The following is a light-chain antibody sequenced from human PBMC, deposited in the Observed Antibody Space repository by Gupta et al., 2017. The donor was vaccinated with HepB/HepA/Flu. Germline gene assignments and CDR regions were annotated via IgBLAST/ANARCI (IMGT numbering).Light chain of an antibody. V-gene: IGKV1-9*01. CDR2: AAS. CDR1: QGISSY. CDR3: QQLNSYPLT. J-gene: IGKJ4*01. Sequence: IQSTHSSSFLFASVGDRFTVICRETQGISSYLVWYQQTPVKVTKLLIYAASTLQGGGPSRFTGGRSVTAFTITISSLQPEDFATYYCQQLNSYPLTFGGGTKVEIK.